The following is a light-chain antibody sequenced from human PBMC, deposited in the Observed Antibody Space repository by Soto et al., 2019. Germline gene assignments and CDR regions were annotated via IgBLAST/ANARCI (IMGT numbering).Light chain of an antibody. Sequence: QSVLTQPASVSGSPGQSITISCTGTSSDVGSYNLVSWYQQHPGKAPKLMIYEVSKRPSGVSNRFSGSKSGNTASLTISGLQAEDDADYYCCSYAGSSTFAVFGGGTQLTVL. CDR3: CSYAGSSTFAV. V-gene: IGLV2-23*02. J-gene: IGLJ7*01. CDR1: SSDVGSYNL. CDR2: EVS.